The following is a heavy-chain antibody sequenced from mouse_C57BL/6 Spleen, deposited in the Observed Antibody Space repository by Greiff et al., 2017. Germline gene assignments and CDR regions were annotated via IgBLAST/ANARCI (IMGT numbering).Heavy chain of an antibody. V-gene: IGHV2-9*01. CDR3: AKEGDGAMDY. D-gene: IGHD3-3*01. Sequence: VQGVESGPGLVAPSPCLSITCTVSGFSLTSYGVDWVRQPPGKGLEWLGVIWDGGSTNYDSALMSRLGICKDNSKNQVFLRLNSMQTDDTAMYCCAKEGDGAMDYWGQGTSVTVSS. J-gene: IGHJ4*01. CDR2: IWDGGST. CDR1: GFSLTSYG.